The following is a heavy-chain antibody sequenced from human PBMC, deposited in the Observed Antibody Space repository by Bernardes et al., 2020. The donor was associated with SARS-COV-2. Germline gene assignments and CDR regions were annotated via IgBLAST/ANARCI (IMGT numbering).Heavy chain of an antibody. V-gene: IGHV5-51*01. Sequence: GESLKISCKGFGHDFVNYWIGWVRQMPGKGLEWMGIIFPSYSDTRYSPSFQGQVTMSADKSISTAYLQWSSLRASDTAIYYCARQIGRSGFDMWGPGTVVTVSS. D-gene: IGHD3-16*01. J-gene: IGHJ3*02. CDR1: GHDFVNYW. CDR2: IFPSYSDT. CDR3: ARQIGRSGFDM.